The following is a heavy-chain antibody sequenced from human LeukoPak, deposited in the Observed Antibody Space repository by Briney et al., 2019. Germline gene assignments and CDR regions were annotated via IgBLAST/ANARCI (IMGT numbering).Heavy chain of an antibody. D-gene: IGHD6-19*01. CDR3: ARGRPYNSGVPPWSDP. V-gene: IGHV4-39*07. J-gene: IGHJ5*02. CDR1: GASISSDEYY. CDR2: VSYSGTV. Sequence: PSETLSLTCTVSGASISSDEYYWGWIRQSPGKGLEWIASVSYSGTVYYNPSLESRVTISIDTSKNQFSLKVNSMIAADTALYFCARGRPYNSGVPPWSDPWGQGILVTVSS.